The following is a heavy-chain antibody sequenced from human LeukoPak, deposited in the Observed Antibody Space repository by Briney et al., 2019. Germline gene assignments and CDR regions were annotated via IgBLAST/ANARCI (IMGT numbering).Heavy chain of an antibody. D-gene: IGHD4-17*01. CDR3: ARVSYGDSLDY. V-gene: IGHV3-53*01. CDR1: GFTVRSNY. CDR2: IYSAGST. J-gene: IGHJ4*02. Sequence: GGSLRQSCPASGFTVRSNYMSWVRQPPAKELEGVSGIYSAGSTYYADSVKGRFTISRDNSKNTLYLQMNSLRAEDTAVYYCARVSYGDSLDYWGQGTLVTVSS.